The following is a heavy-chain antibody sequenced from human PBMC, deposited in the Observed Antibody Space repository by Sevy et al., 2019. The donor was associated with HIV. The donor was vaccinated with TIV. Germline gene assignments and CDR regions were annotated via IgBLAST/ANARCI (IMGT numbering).Heavy chain of an antibody. CDR1: GGSISSGGYS. CDR3: ARGVEVRGVITDYHGMDV. CDR2: IYHSGST. J-gene: IGHJ6*02. V-gene: IGHV4-30-2*01. Sequence: SETLSLTCAVSGGSISSGGYSWSWIRQPPGKGLEWIGYIYHSGSTYYNPSLKSRVTISVDRSKNQFSLKLTSVTAADTAVYYCARGVEVRGVITDYHGMDVWGQGTTVTVSS. D-gene: IGHD3-10*01.